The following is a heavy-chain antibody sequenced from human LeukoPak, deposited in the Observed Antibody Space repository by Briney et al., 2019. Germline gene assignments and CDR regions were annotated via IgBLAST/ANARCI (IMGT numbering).Heavy chain of an antibody. CDR2: ISSRSSTI. CDR3: AREDPYSSGWSFDY. J-gene: IGHJ4*02. D-gene: IGHD6-19*01. CDR1: GFTFSSYS. Sequence: GGSLRLSCAASGFTFSSYSMNWVRQAPGKGLEWVSYISSRSSTIYYADSVKGRFTISRDNAKNSLYLQMNSLRDEDTAVYSCAREDPYSSGWSFDYWGQGTLVTVSS. V-gene: IGHV3-48*02.